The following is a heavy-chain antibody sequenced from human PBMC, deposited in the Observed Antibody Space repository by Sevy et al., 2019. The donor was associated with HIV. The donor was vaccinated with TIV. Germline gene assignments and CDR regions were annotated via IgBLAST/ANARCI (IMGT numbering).Heavy chain of an antibody. Sequence: GGSLRLSCAVSGFSVSNNYMTWVRQAPGKGLEWVSIIYSGGGTYYADSVKGRFTISRDNSKNTLYLQMNSLRAEDTAVYYCAKRRVQSGLSGGGANYGWDVCGQGTTVTVSS. V-gene: IGHV3-53*01. CDR2: IYSGGGT. D-gene: IGHD2-8*02. CDR3: AKRRVQSGLSGGGANYGWDV. CDR1: GFSVSNNY. J-gene: IGHJ6*02.